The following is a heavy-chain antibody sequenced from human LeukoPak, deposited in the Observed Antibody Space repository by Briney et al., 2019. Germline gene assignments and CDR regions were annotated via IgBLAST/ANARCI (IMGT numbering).Heavy chain of an antibody. Sequence: GGSLRLSCAASGFTLSSYAMSWVRQAPGKGLEWVAVISGIGSFTYYADSVNGRFTISRDNSKNTLYLQVNSLRAEDTVVYYCAKESSGWMYSKFYGMDVWGQGTTVTVSS. J-gene: IGHJ6*02. CDR3: AKESSGWMYSKFYGMDV. V-gene: IGHV3-23*01. D-gene: IGHD6-19*01. CDR1: GFTLSSYA. CDR2: ISGIGSFT.